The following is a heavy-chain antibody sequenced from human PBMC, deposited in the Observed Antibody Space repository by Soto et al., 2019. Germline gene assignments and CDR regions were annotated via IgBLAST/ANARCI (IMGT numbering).Heavy chain of an antibody. J-gene: IGHJ4*02. D-gene: IGHD1-26*01. CDR2: LNPKSGMT. CDR3: ARVAGSPDY. Sequence: VRQAPGQGLEWMGWLNPKSGMTGSAQKFQGRVTMTRDSSISTVYMELSSLRSEDTAVYYCARVAGSPDYWGQGTLVTVSS. V-gene: IGHV1-8*01.